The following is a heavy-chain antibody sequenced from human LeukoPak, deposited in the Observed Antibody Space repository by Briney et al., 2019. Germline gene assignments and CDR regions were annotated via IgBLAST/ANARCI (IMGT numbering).Heavy chain of an antibody. V-gene: IGHV1-2*02. CDR1: GYTFTGYY. D-gene: IGHD3-9*01. CDR2: INPNSGGT. J-gene: IGHJ4*02. Sequence: GASVKVSCKASGYTFTGYYMHWVRQAPGQGLEWMGWINPNSGGTNYAQKFQGRVTMTRDTSISTAYMELSRLRSDDTAVYYCARGGDILTGVGEYYFDYWGQGTLVTVSS. CDR3: ARGGDILTGVGEYYFDY.